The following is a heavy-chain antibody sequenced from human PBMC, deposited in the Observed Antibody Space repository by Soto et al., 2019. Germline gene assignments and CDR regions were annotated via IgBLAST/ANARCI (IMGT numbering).Heavy chain of an antibody. D-gene: IGHD1-7*01. CDR3: ASRDPGTSVDY. V-gene: IGHV4-4*02. Sequence: QVQLQESGPGLVKPSGTLSLTCAVSGGSFTRNNWWTWVRQPPGQGLERIGEIYRTGSTNYNPSLKSRVTISLDKSENQSSLKVTSLTAADTAVYYCASRDPGTSVDYWGQGTLVTVSS. CDR1: GGSFTRNNW. CDR2: IYRTGST. J-gene: IGHJ4*02.